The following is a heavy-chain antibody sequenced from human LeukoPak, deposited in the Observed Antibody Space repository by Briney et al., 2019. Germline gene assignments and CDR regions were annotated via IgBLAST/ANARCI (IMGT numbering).Heavy chain of an antibody. D-gene: IGHD3-3*01. CDR1: GGSISSYY. V-gene: IGHV4-59*08. CDR3: ARHGPKPLYYDFWSGPKPFDP. J-gene: IGHJ5*02. CDR2: IYYSGST. Sequence: SETLSLTCTVSGGSISSYYWSWIRQPPGKGLEWIGYIYYSGSTNYNPSLKSRVTISVDTSKNQFSLKLSSVTAADTAVYYCARHGPKPLYYDFWSGPKPFDPWGQGTLVTVSS.